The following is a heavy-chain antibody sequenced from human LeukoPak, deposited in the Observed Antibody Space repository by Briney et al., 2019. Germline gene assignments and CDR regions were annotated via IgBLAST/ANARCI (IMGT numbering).Heavy chain of an antibody. V-gene: IGHV1-18*01. CDR3: AKYGSGSYYHNWFDP. CDR1: GYTFTSYG. Sequence: SVQVSCKASGYTFTSYGISWVRQAPGQGLEWMGWISAYNGNTNYAQKLQGRVTMTTDTSTSTAYMELRGLRSDDTAVYYCAKYGSGSYYHNWFDPWGQGTLVTVSS. CDR2: ISAYNGNT. D-gene: IGHD3-10*01. J-gene: IGHJ5*02.